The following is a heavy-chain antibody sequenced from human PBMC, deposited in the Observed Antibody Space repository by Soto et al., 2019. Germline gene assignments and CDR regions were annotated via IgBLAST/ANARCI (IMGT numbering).Heavy chain of an antibody. Sequence: GASVKVSCKASGYTFTSYAMHWVRQAPGQRLEWMGWINAGNGNTKYSQKFQGRVTITRDTSASTVNMEVSSLRSEDTAVYYCARGTYDSSGYYFFDYWGQGTLVTVSS. CDR3: ARGTYDSSGYYFFDY. D-gene: IGHD3-22*01. CDR2: INAGNGNT. CDR1: GYTFTSYA. J-gene: IGHJ4*02. V-gene: IGHV1-3*01.